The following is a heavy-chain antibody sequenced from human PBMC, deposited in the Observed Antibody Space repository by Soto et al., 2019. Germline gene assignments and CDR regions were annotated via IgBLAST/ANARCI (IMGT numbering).Heavy chain of an antibody. Sequence: GGSLRLSCAASGFMFSSYWMHWVRQAPGKGLEWVSRINSDGSSTSYADSVKGRFTISRDNAKNILYLQMNSLRAEDTAVYYCAKRNDYYDSSGYYPDHYFDYWGQGTLVTVSS. D-gene: IGHD3-22*01. CDR3: AKRNDYYDSSGYYPDHYFDY. V-gene: IGHV3-74*01. J-gene: IGHJ4*02. CDR1: GFMFSSYW. CDR2: INSDGSST.